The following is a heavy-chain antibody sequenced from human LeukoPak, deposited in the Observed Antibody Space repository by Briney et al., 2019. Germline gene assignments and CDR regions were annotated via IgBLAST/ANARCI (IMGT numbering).Heavy chain of an antibody. D-gene: IGHD2-21*01. CDR1: GFTFSSYS. J-gene: IGHJ3*02. CDR3: ARGACGGDCYFSDAFDI. V-gene: IGHV3-21*01. Sequence: KTGGSLRLSCAASGFTFSSYSMNWVRQAPGKGLEWVSSISSSSSYIYYADSVKGRFTISRDNAKNSLYLQMNSLRAEDTAVYYRARGACGGDCYFSDAFDIWGQGTMVTVSS. CDR2: ISSSSSYI.